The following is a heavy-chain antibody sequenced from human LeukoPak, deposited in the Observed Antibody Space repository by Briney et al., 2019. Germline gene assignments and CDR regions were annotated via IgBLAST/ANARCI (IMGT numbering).Heavy chain of an antibody. J-gene: IGHJ4*02. CDR1: GGSFSGYY. CDR3: ARGRFHCSSTSCPGSFGSGWTLDFDY. V-gene: IGHV4-34*01. Sequence: SETLSLTYAVYGGSFSGYYWSWIRQPPGKGLEWIGEINHSGSTNYNPSLKSRVTISVDTSKNQFSLKLSSVTAADTAVYYCARGRFHCSSTSCPGSFGSGWTLDFDYWGQGTLVTVSS. CDR2: INHSGST. D-gene: IGHD2-2*01.